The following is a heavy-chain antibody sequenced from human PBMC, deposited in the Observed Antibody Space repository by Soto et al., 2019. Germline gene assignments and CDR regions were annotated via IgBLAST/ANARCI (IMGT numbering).Heavy chain of an antibody. J-gene: IGHJ4*02. CDR1: GFTFSSYG. CDR3: AKDGDY. V-gene: IGHV3-30*18. CDR2: ISYDGSNK. Sequence: GGSLRLSCAASGFTFSSYGMHWVRQAPGKGLEWVAVISYDGSNKYYADSVKGRFTISRDNSKNTLYLQMNSLRAEDTAVYYCAKDGDYWGQGTLVTVSS.